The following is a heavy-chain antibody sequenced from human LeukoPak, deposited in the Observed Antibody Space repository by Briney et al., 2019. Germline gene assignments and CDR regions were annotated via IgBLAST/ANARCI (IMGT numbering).Heavy chain of an antibody. Sequence: GGSLRLSCATSGFAFSSYAMNWVRQAPGKGLEWVSLISSSGGNTNYADSVRGRFTISRDNSNHTMSLQMTSLRAEDTAIYYCVKDFGSGWIKSTYFQHWGQGTLVTVSS. D-gene: IGHD1-26*01. CDR1: GFAFSSYA. J-gene: IGHJ1*01. CDR3: VKDFGSGWIKSTYFQH. CDR2: ISSSGGNT. V-gene: IGHV3-23*01.